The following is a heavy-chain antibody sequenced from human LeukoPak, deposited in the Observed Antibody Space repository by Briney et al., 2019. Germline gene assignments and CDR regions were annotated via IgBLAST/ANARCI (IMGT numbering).Heavy chain of an antibody. D-gene: IGHD2-2*01. V-gene: IGHV3-48*04. Sequence: GGPLRLSWEALGFTFISYSMTWFRQPQGKGLGWVSYISSSSSTIYYADSVKGRFTISRDNAKNSLYPQMNSLRAEDTAVYYCARDQTHADAFDIWGQGTMVTVSS. CDR2: ISSSSSTI. J-gene: IGHJ3*02. CDR3: ARDQTHADAFDI. CDR1: GFTFISYS.